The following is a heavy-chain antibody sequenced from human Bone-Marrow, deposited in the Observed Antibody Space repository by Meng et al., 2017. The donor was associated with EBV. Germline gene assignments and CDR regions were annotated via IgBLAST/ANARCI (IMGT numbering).Heavy chain of an antibody. CDR1: GGTFSSYA. Sequence: QVPLVQSGTEVKKPGSPVKVSCKASGGTFSSYAISWVRQAPGQGLEWMGGIIPIFGTANYAQKFQGRVTITADESTSTAYMELSSLRSEDTAVYYCARDAPCGGDCYSYYWGQGTLVTVSS. D-gene: IGHD2-21*02. CDR2: IIPIFGTA. V-gene: IGHV1-69*01. J-gene: IGHJ4*02. CDR3: ARDAPCGGDCYSYY.